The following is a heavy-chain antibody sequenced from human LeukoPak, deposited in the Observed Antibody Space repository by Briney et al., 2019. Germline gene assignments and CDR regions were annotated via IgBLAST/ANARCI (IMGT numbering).Heavy chain of an antibody. CDR2: IYHSGST. CDR1: GGSISSGGYS. D-gene: IGHD2-2*03. V-gene: IGHV4-30-2*01. CDR3: ARAPNGYCSSTSCDDAFDI. J-gene: IGHJ3*02. Sequence: SETLSLTCAVSGGSISSGGYSWSWIRQPPGKGLEWNGYIYHSGSTYYNPSLKSRVTISVDRSKNQFSLKLSSVTAADTAVYYCARAPNGYCSSTSCDDAFDIWGQGTMVTVSS.